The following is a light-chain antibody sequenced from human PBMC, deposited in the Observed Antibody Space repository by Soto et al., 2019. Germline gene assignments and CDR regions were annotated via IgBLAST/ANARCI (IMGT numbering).Light chain of an antibody. CDR2: WAS. Sequence: DIVMTQSPDSLAVSLGERATINCKSSQSVLYSSNNKNYLAWYQQKPGQPPKLLIYWASTRESGVPDRFSGSGSGTDFTLTISSLQAEDMAVYYCQQYYSIPLTFGQGTKVEIK. J-gene: IGKJ1*01. CDR3: QQYYSIPLT. V-gene: IGKV4-1*01. CDR1: QSVLYSSNNKNY.